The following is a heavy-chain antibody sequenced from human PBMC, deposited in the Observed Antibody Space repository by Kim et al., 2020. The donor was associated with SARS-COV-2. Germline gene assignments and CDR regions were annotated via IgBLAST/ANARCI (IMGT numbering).Heavy chain of an antibody. CDR2: IRDNGATT. CDR1: GFTFNSYA. D-gene: IGHD6-19*01. CDR3: AKDRPNSGWDYDY. Sequence: GGSLRLSCAASGFTFNSYAMNWVRQAPGKGLEWVSTIRDNGATTYYADSVKGRFTISRDNSKNTLYLQMNSLRAEDTAIYYCAKDRPNSGWDYDYWGQGTLVTVSS. V-gene: IGHV3-23*01. J-gene: IGHJ4*02.